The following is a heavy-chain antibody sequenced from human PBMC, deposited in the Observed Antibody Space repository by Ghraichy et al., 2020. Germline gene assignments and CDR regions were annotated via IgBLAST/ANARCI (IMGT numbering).Heavy chain of an antibody. J-gene: IGHJ6*02. D-gene: IGHD6-19*01. CDR1: GGSFSGYY. V-gene: IGHV4-34*01. Sequence: SETLSLTCAVYGGSFSGYYWSWIRQPPGKGLEWIGEINHSGSTNYNPSLKSRVTISVDTSKNQFSLKLSSVTAADTAVYYCARGKDIAVAGTGWFARRNYYYGMDVWGQGTTVTVSS. CDR2: INHSGST. CDR3: ARGKDIAVAGTGWFARRNYYYGMDV.